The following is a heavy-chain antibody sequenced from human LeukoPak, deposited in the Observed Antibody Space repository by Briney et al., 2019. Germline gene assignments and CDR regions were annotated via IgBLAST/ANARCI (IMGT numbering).Heavy chain of an antibody. CDR1: GYTFTSYG. CDR3: ARVSAPPDYGDYVSENWFDP. J-gene: IGHJ5*02. CDR2: ISAYNKR. Sequence: ASVKVTCKASGYTFTSYGINWVRQAPGQGLEWMGWISAYNKRNYAQKFQGSVTMTTDTSASTAYMELRNLRSDDTAVYYCARVSAPPDYGDYVSENWFDPWGQGTLVTVSS. D-gene: IGHD4-17*01. V-gene: IGHV1-18*01.